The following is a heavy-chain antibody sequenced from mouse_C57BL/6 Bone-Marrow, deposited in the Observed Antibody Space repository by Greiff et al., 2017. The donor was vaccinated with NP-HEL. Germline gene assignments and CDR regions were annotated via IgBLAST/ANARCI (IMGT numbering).Heavy chain of an antibody. CDR3: ARSDGSSRADY. CDR1: GYTFTSYW. V-gene: IGHV1-61*01. J-gene: IGHJ4*01. D-gene: IGHD1-1*01. CDR2: IYPSDSET. Sequence: QVQLQQPGAELVRPGSSVKLSCKASGYTFTSYWMDWVKQRPGQGLEWIGNIYPSDSETHYNQKFKDKATLTVDKSSSTAYMQLSSLTSEDSAVYYCARSDGSSRADYWGQGTSVTVSS.